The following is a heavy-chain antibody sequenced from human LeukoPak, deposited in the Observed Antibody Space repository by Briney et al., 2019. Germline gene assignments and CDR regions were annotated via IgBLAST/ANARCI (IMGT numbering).Heavy chain of an antibody. CDR1: GGSISSYY. Sequence: SETLSLTCTVSGGSISSYYWSWIRQPPGKGLEWIGYIYYSGSTNYNPSLKSRVTIPVDTSKNQFSLKLSSVTAADTAVYYCARDRRSADYDYVWGSYRYSGAFDIWGQGTMVTVSS. V-gene: IGHV4-59*01. CDR2: IYYSGST. CDR3: ARDRRSADYDYVWGSYRYSGAFDI. J-gene: IGHJ3*02. D-gene: IGHD3-16*02.